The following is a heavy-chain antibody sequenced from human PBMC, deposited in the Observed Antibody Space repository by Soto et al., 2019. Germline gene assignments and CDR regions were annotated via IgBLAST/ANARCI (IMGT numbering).Heavy chain of an antibody. J-gene: IGHJ6*02. D-gene: IGHD2-2*01. CDR2: IIPISGTA. Sequence: QVQLVQSGAEVKKPGSSVKVSCKASGGTFSSYAISWVRQAPGQGLEWMGGIIPISGTANYAQKFQGRVTITAEESTKTASMKLRSLSSEETAVYYCARSQRCSTSIEIYYYYYYGMDGWGQGNTVTVSS. CDR1: GGTFSSYA. V-gene: IGHV1-69*01. CDR3: ARSQRCSTSIEIYYYYYYGMDG.